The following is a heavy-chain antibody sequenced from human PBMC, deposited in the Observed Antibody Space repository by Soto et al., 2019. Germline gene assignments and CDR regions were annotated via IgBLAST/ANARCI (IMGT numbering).Heavy chain of an antibody. D-gene: IGHD3-3*01. V-gene: IGHV4-34*01. Sequence: SETLSLTCAVYGGSFSGYYWSWIRQPPGKGLEWIGEINHSGSTNYNPSLKSRVTISVDTSKNQFSLKLSSVTAADTAVYYCARSLPRHYDFWSGYPRAYGMDVWGQGTTVTVSS. CDR2: INHSGST. CDR1: GGSFSGYY. J-gene: IGHJ6*02. CDR3: ARSLPRHYDFWSGYPRAYGMDV.